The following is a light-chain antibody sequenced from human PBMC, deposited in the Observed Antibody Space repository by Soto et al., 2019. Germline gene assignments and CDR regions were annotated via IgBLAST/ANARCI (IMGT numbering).Light chain of an antibody. J-gene: IGLJ1*01. CDR1: SSDVGGYNY. Sequence: QSVLTQPASVSGYPGQSITISCTGTSSDVGGYNYVSWYQQHPGKAPKLMIYDVSNRPSGVSNRFSGSKSGNTASLTISGLQAEDEADYYCSSYTSSSNPYVFGTGTKVTVL. CDR3: SSYTSSSNPYV. V-gene: IGLV2-14*01. CDR2: DVS.